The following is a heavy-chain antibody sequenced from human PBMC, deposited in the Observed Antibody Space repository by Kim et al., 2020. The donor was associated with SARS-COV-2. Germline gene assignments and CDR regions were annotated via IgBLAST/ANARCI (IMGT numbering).Heavy chain of an antibody. CDR1: GFIFSDYY. Sequence: GGSLRLSCAVSGFIFSDYYMDWVRQAPGKGLEWVGRTRNKFNSFTTEYAASVKGRFSISRDDLKSSMYLQMNSLKTEDTAVYYCTRGKGPLAPLITGFEYWGQGTPVTVSS. D-gene: IGHD3-16*01. J-gene: IGHJ4*02. V-gene: IGHV3-72*01. CDR2: TRNKFNSFTT. CDR3: TRGKGPLAPLITGFEY.